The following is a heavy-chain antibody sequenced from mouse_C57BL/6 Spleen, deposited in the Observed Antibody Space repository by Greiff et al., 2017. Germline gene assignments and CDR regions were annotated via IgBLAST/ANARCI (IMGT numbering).Heavy chain of an antibody. CDR3: ARSDYYGSSHFDY. CDR1: GYAFSSSW. D-gene: IGHD1-1*01. J-gene: IGHJ2*01. CDR2: IYPGDGDT. Sequence: QVHVKHSFPYLFNPFSSVKISCKASGYAFSSSWMNWVKQRPGKGLEWIGRIYPGDGDTNYNGKFKGKATLTADKSSSTAYMQLSSLTSEDSAVYFCARSDYYGSSHFDYWGQGTTLTVSS. V-gene: IGHV1-82*01.